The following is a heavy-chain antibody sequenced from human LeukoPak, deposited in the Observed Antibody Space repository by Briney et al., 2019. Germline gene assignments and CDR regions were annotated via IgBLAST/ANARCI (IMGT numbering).Heavy chain of an antibody. CDR1: GASVTDYY. J-gene: IGHJ5*02. V-gene: IGHV4-59*02. Sequence: SETLSLACTVSGASVTDYYWSWIRQSPGKGLEWISYIHHSGNSDYNPSLRSRVTTSLDTSKNQFSLNLISVTAADTAVYYCTRGHWGLQSWSQGTLVTVSS. CDR3: TRGHWGLQS. D-gene: IGHD7-27*01. CDR2: IHHSGNS.